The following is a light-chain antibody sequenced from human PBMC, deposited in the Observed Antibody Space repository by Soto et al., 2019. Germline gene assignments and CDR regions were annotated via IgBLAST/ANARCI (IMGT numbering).Light chain of an antibody. CDR1: QSIGTK. J-gene: IGKJ1*01. CDR3: QQYSSWVWT. Sequence: EIVMTQFPATLSKSPGESATFSCRASQSIGTKLAWYQQMPGQAPRLLMYGASTGATGIPARFSGSGSGTEFTLTIGCLQSDDFAVYYCQQYSSWVWTFGQGTKVEIK. CDR2: GAS. V-gene: IGKV3-15*01.